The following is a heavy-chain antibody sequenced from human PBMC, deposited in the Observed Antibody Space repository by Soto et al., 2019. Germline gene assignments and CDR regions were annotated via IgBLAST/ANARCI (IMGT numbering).Heavy chain of an antibody. CDR2: ISYDGSNK. Sequence: GSLRLSCAASGFTFSSYGMHWVRQAPGKGLEWVAVISYDGSNKYYADSVKGRFTISRDNSKNTLYLQMNSLRAEDTAVYYCAKTEYYYDSSGYYFESGYFDYWGQGTLVTVSS. D-gene: IGHD3-22*01. J-gene: IGHJ4*02. CDR1: GFTFSSYG. V-gene: IGHV3-30*18. CDR3: AKTEYYYDSSGYYFESGYFDY.